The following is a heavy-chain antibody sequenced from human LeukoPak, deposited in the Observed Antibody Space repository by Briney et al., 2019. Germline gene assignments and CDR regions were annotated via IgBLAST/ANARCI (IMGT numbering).Heavy chain of an antibody. J-gene: IGHJ6*03. D-gene: IGHD2-15*01. CDR2: ISAYNGNT. CDR1: GYTFTSYG. V-gene: IGHV1-18*01. Sequence: ASVTVSCKASGYTFTSYGISWVRQAPGQGLEWMGWISAYNGNTNYAQKFQGRVTMTRDTSISTAYMELSRLRSDDTAVYYCARDGLVVAATDEPRPGDYYYYYMDVWGKGTTVTVSS. CDR3: ARDGLVVAATDEPRPGDYYYYYMDV.